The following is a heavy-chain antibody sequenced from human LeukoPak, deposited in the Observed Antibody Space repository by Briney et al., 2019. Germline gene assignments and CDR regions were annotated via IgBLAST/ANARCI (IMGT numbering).Heavy chain of an antibody. CDR2: ISSSSSYI. CDR3: ARVGGITLALAPSPFPDYNYYYMDV. J-gene: IGHJ6*03. V-gene: IGHV3-21*01. Sequence: GGSLRLSCAASGFTFSSYSMNWVRQAPGKGLEWVSSISSSSSYIYYTDSVKGRFTISRDNARKSLYLQMNSLRAEDTAVYYCARVGGITLALAPSPFPDYNYYYMDVWGKGTTVTVSS. D-gene: IGHD3-10*01. CDR1: GFTFSSYS.